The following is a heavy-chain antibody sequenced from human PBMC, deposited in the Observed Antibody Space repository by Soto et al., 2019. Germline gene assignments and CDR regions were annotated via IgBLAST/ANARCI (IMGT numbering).Heavy chain of an antibody. Sequence: QLQLQESGPGLVKPSETLSLTCTVSGGSISSSSYYWGWIRQPPGKGLEWIGSIYYSGSTYYNPSLKRRVTISVDTSKNQYSLRLSSVTAADTAVYYCASPLRYFDWLLLHYWGQGTLVTVSS. V-gene: IGHV4-39*01. D-gene: IGHD3-9*01. CDR1: GGSISSSSYY. CDR2: IYYSGST. CDR3: ASPLRYFDWLLLHY. J-gene: IGHJ4*02.